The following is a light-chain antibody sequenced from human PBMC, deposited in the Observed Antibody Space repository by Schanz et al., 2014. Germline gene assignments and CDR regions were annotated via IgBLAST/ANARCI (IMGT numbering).Light chain of an antibody. CDR1: QSLLHSDGRTF. Sequence: DVVMTQSPLSLPVTLGQPASISCRSSQSLLHSDGRTFLFWYLQKSGQPPQLLIYEGFNRFSGVPDRFSGSGSGTDFTLKISRVEAEDVGIYYCMQSIELPPAFGQGTRLEIK. CDR3: MQSIELPPA. V-gene: IGKV2D-29*01. J-gene: IGKJ5*01. CDR2: EGF.